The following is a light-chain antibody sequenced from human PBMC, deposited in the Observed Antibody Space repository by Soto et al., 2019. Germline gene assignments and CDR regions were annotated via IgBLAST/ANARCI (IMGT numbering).Light chain of an antibody. V-gene: IGKV3-11*01. CDR1: QSVTDF. CDR3: QQRSGWPPLT. CDR2: DAS. J-gene: IGKJ4*01. Sequence: EIVLTQSPATLSLSPGERATLSCRASQSVTDFLAWYQQKPGQAPRLLIYDASNRATGVPARFSGSGSGTDFTLTISSLEPADSAVYYCQQRSGWPPLTFGGGTKVAIK.